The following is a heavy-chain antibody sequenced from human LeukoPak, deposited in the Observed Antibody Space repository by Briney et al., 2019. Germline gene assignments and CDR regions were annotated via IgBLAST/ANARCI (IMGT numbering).Heavy chain of an antibody. CDR2: IKQDGSEK. J-gene: IGHJ4*02. D-gene: IGHD1-26*01. CDR1: GFTFSSYW. Sequence: GGSLRLSCAASGFTFSSYWMSWVRQAPGKGLEWVANIKQDGSEKHYVDSVKGRFTISRDNAKNSLYLQMNSLRAEDTAVYYCARLYSGSYLDYWGQGTLVTVSS. CDR3: ARLYSGSYLDY. V-gene: IGHV3-7*01.